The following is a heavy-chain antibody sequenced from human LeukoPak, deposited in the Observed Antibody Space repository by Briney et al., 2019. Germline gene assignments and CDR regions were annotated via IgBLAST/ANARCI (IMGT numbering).Heavy chain of an antibody. V-gene: IGHV4-59*01. J-gene: IGHJ4*02. CDR2: IYYSGST. D-gene: IGHD6-13*01. Sequence: PSETLSLTCTVSGGSISSYYWSWIRQPPGEGLEWIGYIYYSGSTNYNPSLKSRVTISVDTSKNQFSLKLSSVTAADTAVYYCARVSSSWYNQNEYYFDYWGQGTLVTVSS. CDR1: GGSISSYY. CDR3: ARVSSSWYNQNEYYFDY.